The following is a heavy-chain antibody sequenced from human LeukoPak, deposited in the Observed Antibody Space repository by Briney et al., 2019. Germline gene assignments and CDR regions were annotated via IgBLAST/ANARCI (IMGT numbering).Heavy chain of an antibody. V-gene: IGHV1-2*06. Sequence: ASVKVSCKASGYTFTGYYMHWVRQAPGEGLEWVGRINPNSGDTNYEQKFQGRVTMTRDTSITTAYMELNRLRPDDTAIYYCARSLSSSWIPSSFDYWGQGTLVAVSS. CDR3: ARSLSSSWIPSSFDY. J-gene: IGHJ4*02. CDR2: INPNSGDT. D-gene: IGHD6-6*01. CDR1: GYTFTGYY.